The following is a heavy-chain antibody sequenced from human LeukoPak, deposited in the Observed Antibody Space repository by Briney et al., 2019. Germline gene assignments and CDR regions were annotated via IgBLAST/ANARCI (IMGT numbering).Heavy chain of an antibody. Sequence: GGSLRLSCAASGFTFSSYSMNWVRQAPGKGLEWVSFISGSRSYIYYADSVKGRFTISRDNAKNSLYLQMNSLRAEDTAVYYCARFIAAPYYFDHWGRGTLVTVSS. J-gene: IGHJ4*02. D-gene: IGHD6-13*01. CDR3: ARFIAAPYYFDH. CDR2: ISGSRSYI. CDR1: GFTFSSYS. V-gene: IGHV3-21*01.